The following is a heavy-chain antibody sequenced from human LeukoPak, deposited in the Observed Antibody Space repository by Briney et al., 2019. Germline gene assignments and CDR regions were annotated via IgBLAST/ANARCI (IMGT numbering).Heavy chain of an antibody. CDR2: IYTGGTT. J-gene: IGHJ4*02. V-gene: IGHV3-53*01. Sequence: PGGSLRLSCAASGFTVSSNYMSWVRQAPGKGLEWVSVIYTGGTTYSADSVKGRFTISRDNSKNTLYLQMNSLRVEDTAVYYCARGRKFYDNSGYFYFDYWGQGTLVTVSS. CDR3: ARGRKFYDNSGYFYFDY. CDR1: GFTVSSNY. D-gene: IGHD3-22*01.